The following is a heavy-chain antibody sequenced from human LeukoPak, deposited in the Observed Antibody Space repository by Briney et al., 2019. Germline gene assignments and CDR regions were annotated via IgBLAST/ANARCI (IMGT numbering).Heavy chain of an antibody. Sequence: GRSLRLSCAASGFTFSSYSMNWVRQAPGKGLEWVSYISSSSSTIYYADSVKGRFTISRDNAKNSLYLQMNSLRAEDTAVYYCAKDSLGYCSSTSCYDAAFDYWGQGTLVTVSS. CDR1: GFTFSSYS. V-gene: IGHV3-48*01. J-gene: IGHJ4*02. D-gene: IGHD2-2*01. CDR3: AKDSLGYCSSTSCYDAAFDY. CDR2: ISSSSSTI.